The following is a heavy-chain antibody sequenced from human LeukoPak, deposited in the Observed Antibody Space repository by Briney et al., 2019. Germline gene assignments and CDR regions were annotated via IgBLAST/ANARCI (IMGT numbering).Heavy chain of an antibody. D-gene: IGHD3-10*02. J-gene: IGHJ6*04. CDR2: ISSSGSTI. V-gene: IGHV3-48*03. CDR3: AELGITMIGGV. Sequence: NPGGSLRLSCAASGFTFSNYEMHWVRQAPGKGLEWVSYISSSGSTIYYADSVKGRFTISRDNAKNSLYLQMNSLRAEDTAVYYCAELGITMIGGVWGKGTTVTISS. CDR1: GFTFSNYE.